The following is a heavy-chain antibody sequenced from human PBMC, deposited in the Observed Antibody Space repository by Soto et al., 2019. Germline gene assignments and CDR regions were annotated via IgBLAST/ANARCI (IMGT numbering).Heavy chain of an antibody. J-gene: IGHJ6*02. Sequence: LRLSCAASGFRFSAYAMHWVRQAPGKGLEWVAVISYEGSNRFYADSVKGRFTVSRDNSKNMVYLQMNSLRGEDTAVFYCAKDYGDYNFNYGMDVWGQGTTVTV. V-gene: IGHV3-30*18. CDR1: GFRFSAYA. CDR2: ISYEGSNR. D-gene: IGHD4-17*01. CDR3: AKDYGDYNFNYGMDV.